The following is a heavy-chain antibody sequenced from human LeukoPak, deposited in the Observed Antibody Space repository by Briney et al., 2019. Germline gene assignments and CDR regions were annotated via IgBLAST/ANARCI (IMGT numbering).Heavy chain of an antibody. J-gene: IGHJ4*02. D-gene: IGHD6-25*01. CDR3: ARKPGSGTWVSH. V-gene: IGHV4-34*01. Sequence: SETLSLTCAVYGGSFSGYYWSWIRQPPGKGLEWIGEINHSGSTNYNPSLKSRVTISVDTSKNQFSLKLSSVTAADTAVYYCARKPGSGTWVSHWGQGTLVTVSS. CDR2: INHSGST. CDR1: GGSFSGYY.